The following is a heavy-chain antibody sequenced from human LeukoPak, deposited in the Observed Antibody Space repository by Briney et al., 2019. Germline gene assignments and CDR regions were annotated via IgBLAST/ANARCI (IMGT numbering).Heavy chain of an antibody. J-gene: IGHJ4*02. V-gene: IGHV3-23*01. CDR2: ISGSGGST. Sequence: GGSLRLSCAASGFTFSSYAMSWFRQAPGKGLEWVSAISGSGGSTYYADSVKGRFTISRDNSKNTLYLQMNSLRAEDTAVYYCAKWIDYSYVLTWSLSTVDYWGQGTLVTVSS. CDR3: AKWIDYSYVLTWSLSTVDY. D-gene: IGHD5-18*01. CDR1: GFTFSSYA.